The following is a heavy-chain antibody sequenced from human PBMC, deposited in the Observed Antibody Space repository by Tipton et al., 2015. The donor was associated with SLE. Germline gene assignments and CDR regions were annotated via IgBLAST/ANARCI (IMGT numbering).Heavy chain of an antibody. CDR2: IYSGGST. V-gene: IGHV3-53*01. J-gene: IGHJ4*02. D-gene: IGHD3-16*01. CDR3: ARDGGGGWKSFDY. Sequence: SLRLSCAASGFTFSSYAMSWFRQAPGKGLEWVSVIYSGGSTYYADSVKGRFTISRDNSKNTLYLQMNSLRAEDTAVYYCARDGGGGWKSFDYWGQGTLVTVSS. CDR1: GFTFSSYA.